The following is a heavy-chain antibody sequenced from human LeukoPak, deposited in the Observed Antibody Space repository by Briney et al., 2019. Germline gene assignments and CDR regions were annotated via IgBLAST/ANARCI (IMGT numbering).Heavy chain of an antibody. CDR1: GGSISSYY. CDR2: IYYSGST. D-gene: IGHD6-13*01. CDR3: ARVGRAAAGTRYYFDY. V-gene: IGHV4-59*01. Sequence: SETLSLTCTVSGGSISSYYWSWLRQPPGKGLEWIGYIYYSGSTNYNPSLKSRVTISVDTSKNQFSLKLSSVTAADTAVYYCARVGRAAAGTRYYFDYWGQGTLVTVSS. J-gene: IGHJ4*02.